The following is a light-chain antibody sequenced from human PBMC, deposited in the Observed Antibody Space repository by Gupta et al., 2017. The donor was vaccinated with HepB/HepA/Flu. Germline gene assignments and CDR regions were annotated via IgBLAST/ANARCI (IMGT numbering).Light chain of an antibody. CDR1: QRVLDSSNNNNY. CDR3: QQEDYTPNV. J-gene: IGKJ3*01. Sequence: DIVMTQSPDSLAVSMGERATINCKSSQRVLDSSNNNNYLAWYQQKPGQSPRLLLYWASNRDYGVPDRFSGSGSGTDFTLTINSRQAEDFAIYYCQQEDYTPNVVGHGTKVDIK. CDR2: WAS. V-gene: IGKV4-1*01.